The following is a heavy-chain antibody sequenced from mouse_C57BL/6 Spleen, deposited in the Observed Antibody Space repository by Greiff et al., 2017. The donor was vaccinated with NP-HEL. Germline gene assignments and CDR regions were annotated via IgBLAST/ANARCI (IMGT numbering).Heavy chain of an antibody. J-gene: IGHJ4*01. CDR1: GYTFTDYN. D-gene: IGHD2-3*01. V-gene: IGHV1-22*01. CDR3: ARSRDDGYQYYYAMDY. CDR2: INPNNGGT. Sequence: VQLQQSGPELVKPGASVKMSCKASGYTFTDYNMHWVKQSHGKSLEWIGYINPNNGGTSYNQKFKGKATLTVNKSSSTAYMELRSLTSEYSAVYYCARSRDDGYQYYYAMDYWGQGTSVTVSS.